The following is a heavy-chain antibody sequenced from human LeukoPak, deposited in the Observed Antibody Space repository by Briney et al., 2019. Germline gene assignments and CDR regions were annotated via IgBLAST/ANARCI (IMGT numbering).Heavy chain of an antibody. CDR1: GGSFSGYY. J-gene: IGHJ4*02. CDR3: ARGDQPLLLPFFDY. CDR2: INHSGST. D-gene: IGHD2-15*01. V-gene: IGHV4-34*01. Sequence: SETLSLTCAVYGGSFSGYYWSWIRQPPGKGLEWIGEINHSGSTNCNPSLKSRVTISVDTSKNQFSLKLSSVTAADTAVYYCARGDQPLLLPFFDYWGQGTLVTVSS.